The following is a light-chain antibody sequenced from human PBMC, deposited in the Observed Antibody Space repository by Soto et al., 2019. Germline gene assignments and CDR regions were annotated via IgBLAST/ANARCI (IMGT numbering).Light chain of an antibody. CDR3: CSYASSSTYV. J-gene: IGLJ1*01. V-gene: IGLV2-23*01. Sequence: QSALTKPASVTGSPGQSITISCTGTGNDVGTYNLVSWYQRHPGKAPKLLIYETKKRPSGIPSRFSGSKSGNTASLTISGLQAEDEAAYSCCSYASSSTYVSGTGTKVTVL. CDR1: GNDVGTYNL. CDR2: ETK.